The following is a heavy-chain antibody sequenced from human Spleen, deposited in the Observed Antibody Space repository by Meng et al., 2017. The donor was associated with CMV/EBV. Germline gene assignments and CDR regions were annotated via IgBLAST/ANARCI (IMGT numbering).Heavy chain of an antibody. D-gene: IGHD3-10*01. J-gene: IGHJ5*02. Sequence: TGTVSGGSISNYYGSWIRQPPGKGLEWIGYIYYSGSANYNPSLKSRVTISVDASKSQFSLKLNSVAAADTAVYYCARHAGLLWFGFDPWGQGILVTVSS. CDR3: ARHAGLLWFGFDP. V-gene: IGHV4-59*01. CDR2: IYYSGSA. CDR1: GGSISNYY.